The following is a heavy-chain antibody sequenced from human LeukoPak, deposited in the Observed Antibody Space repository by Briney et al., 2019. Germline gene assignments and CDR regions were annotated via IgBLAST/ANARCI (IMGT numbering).Heavy chain of an antibody. D-gene: IGHD3-16*01. J-gene: IGHJ5*02. CDR3: ARGPALHKNWVGGRWFDP. CDR2: MNPKTGNT. CDR1: GYSFINYD. Sequence: GASVKVSCKASGYSFINYDINWVRQAPGQGLEWMGWMNPKTGNTGYAQNFQGRVTMNRDTSESTAYMELSSLRSEDTAMYYCARGPALHKNWVGGRWFDPWGQGTLVTVSS. V-gene: IGHV1-8*01.